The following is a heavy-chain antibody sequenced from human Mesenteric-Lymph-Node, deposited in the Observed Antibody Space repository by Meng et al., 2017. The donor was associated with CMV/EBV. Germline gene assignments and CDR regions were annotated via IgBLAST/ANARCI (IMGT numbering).Heavy chain of an antibody. J-gene: IGHJ5*02. V-gene: IGHV1-8*01. CDR1: GYTFTSYD. CDR3: ARLDSSGPYNWFDP. D-gene: IGHD6-19*01. Sequence: ASVKVSCKASGYTFTSYDINWVRQATGQGLEWMGWMNPNSGNTAYAQKFQGRVTISRDTSLNTAYLELSSLRSEDTAVYYCARLDSSGPYNWFDPWGQGTLVTVSS. CDR2: MNPNSGNT.